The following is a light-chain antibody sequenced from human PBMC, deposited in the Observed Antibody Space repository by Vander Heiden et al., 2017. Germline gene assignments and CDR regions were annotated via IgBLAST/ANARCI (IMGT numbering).Light chain of an antibody. J-gene: IGKJ2*01. CDR1: QSVLYSSNNKNN. Sequence: DIVMTQSPDSLAVSLGERATINGKSSQSVLYSSNNKNNLAWYQQKPGQPPKLLIYWASTRESGVPDRFSGSGSGTDFTLTISSLQAEDVAVYYCQQYYSTPPYTFGQGTKLEIK. V-gene: IGKV4-1*01. CDR3: QQYYSTPPYT. CDR2: WAS.